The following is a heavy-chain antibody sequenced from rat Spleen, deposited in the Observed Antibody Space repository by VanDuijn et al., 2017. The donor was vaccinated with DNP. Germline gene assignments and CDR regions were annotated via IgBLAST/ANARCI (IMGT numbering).Heavy chain of an antibody. CDR3: TTDVYGPDY. D-gene: IGHD1-11*01. CDR2: ISHDGVNT. J-gene: IGHJ2*01. Sequence: EVQLVESGGGLVQPGRSLKLSCAASGFSFSYYYMAWVRQAPTKGLEWVASISHDGVNTFYRDSVKGRFTISRDNTQSSLYLRTDSLRSEDTATYYCTTDVYGPDYWGQGVMVTVSS. CDR1: GFSFSYYY. V-gene: IGHV5-20*01.